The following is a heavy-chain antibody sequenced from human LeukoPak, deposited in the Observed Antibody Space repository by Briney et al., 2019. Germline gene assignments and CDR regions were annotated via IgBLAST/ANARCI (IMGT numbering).Heavy chain of an antibody. J-gene: IGHJ4*02. CDR2: IYYSGST. CDR3: ARQIDGSYFDY. D-gene: IGHD3-9*01. CDR1: GGSFSNYY. Sequence: SETLSLTCSVSGGSFSNYYWSWIRQPPGKGLEWIGYIYYSGSTNYNPSLKSGVTISVDTSKNQFSLKLSSVTTADTAVYYCARQIDGSYFDYWGQGTLVTVSS. V-gene: IGHV4-59*08.